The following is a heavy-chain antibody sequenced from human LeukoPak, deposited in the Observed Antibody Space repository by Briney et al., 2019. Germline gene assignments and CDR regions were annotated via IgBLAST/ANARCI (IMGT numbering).Heavy chain of an antibody. CDR1: GFTFSSYA. D-gene: IGHD3-10*01. Sequence: GRSLRLSCAASGFTFSSYAMHWVRQAPGKGLEWVAVISYDGSNKYYADSVKGRFTISRDNSKNTLYLQMNSLRAEDTAVYYCARHGVATSVTMVRGVNYDYYYGMDVWGRGATVTVSS. V-gene: IGHV3-30*04. CDR2: ISYDGSNK. J-gene: IGHJ6*02. CDR3: ARHGVATSVTMVRGVNYDYYYGMDV.